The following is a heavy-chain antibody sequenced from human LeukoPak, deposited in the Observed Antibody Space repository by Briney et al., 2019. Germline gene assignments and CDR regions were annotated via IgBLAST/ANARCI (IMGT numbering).Heavy chain of an antibody. D-gene: IGHD1-26*01. V-gene: IGHV4-38-2*02. Sequence: SETLSLTCSVSGAPISSGYYWGWIRQPPGKGLEWIGSIYHSGSTYYNPSLKSRVTISVDTSKNQFSLKLSSVTAAETAVYYCARQDGGDTDWGQGTLVTVSS. CDR2: IYHSGST. J-gene: IGHJ4*02. CDR1: GAPISSGYY. CDR3: ARQDGGDTD.